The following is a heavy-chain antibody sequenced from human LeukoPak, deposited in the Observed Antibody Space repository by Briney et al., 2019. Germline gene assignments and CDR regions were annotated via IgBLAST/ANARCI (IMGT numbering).Heavy chain of an antibody. D-gene: IGHD3-10*01. CDR2: ISGSGGST. CDR1: GFTFSTYA. V-gene: IGHV3-23*01. Sequence: GGSLRLSCAASGFTFSTYAMSWVRLAPGKGLEWVSGISGSGGSTYYADSVKGRFTSSRDNSNNTLYVQMNSLRVEDTAVYYCAKSGGLSGSGRLAMDVWGQGTKVTVSS. J-gene: IGHJ6*02. CDR3: AKSGGLSGSGRLAMDV.